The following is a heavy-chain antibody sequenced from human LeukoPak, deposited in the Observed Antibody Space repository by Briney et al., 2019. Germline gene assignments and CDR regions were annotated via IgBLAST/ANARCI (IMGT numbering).Heavy chain of an antibody. CDR1: GGSFSGYY. J-gene: IGHJ4*02. CDR2: INHSGST. CDR3: ARGRGGTSY. D-gene: IGHD2-15*01. Sequence: SETLSLTCAVYGGSFSGYYWSWIRQPPGKGLEWIGQINHSGSTNYNPSLKSRVTISVDTSKNQFSLKLSSVTAADTAVYYCARGRGGTSYWGQGTLVTVSS. V-gene: IGHV4-34*01.